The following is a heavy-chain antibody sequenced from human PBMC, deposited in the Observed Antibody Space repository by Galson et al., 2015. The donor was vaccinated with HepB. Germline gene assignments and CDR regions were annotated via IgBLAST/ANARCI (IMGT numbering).Heavy chain of an antibody. CDR2: ISAYNGNT. CDR1: GYTFTNYG. V-gene: IGHV1-18*01. CDR3: ARGDWGWGGFDD. J-gene: IGHJ4*02. D-gene: IGHD7-27*01. Sequence: SVKVSCKASGYTFTNYGISWVRQAPGQGLQWMGSISAYNGNTHYAQKLQGRVTMTTDTSTSTAYMELRSLRSDDTAVYYCARGDWGWGGFDDWGQGTLVTVSS.